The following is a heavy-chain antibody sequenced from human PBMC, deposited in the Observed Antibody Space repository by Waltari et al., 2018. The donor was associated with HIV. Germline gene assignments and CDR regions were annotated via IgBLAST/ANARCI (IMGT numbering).Heavy chain of an antibody. Sequence: QVQLEDSGGGVVQPGGSLRLPCSASGFVFRTSGMHWVRQAPGKGLEWVAFIRFDGRNKYYADSVKGRFTISRDNSKNILYLQINSLRAADTAVYYCAKQWKRPYYGMDVWGQGTTVTVSS. CDR2: IRFDGRNK. D-gene: IGHD6-19*01. J-gene: IGHJ6*02. CDR3: AKQWKRPYYGMDV. V-gene: IGHV3-30*02. CDR1: GFVFRTSG.